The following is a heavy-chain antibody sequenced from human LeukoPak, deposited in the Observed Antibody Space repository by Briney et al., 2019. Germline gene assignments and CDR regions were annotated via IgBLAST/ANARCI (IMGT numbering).Heavy chain of an antibody. Sequence: GRSLRLSSAPSGFTFSRHGMHWVRQAPGKGLEWVAIISNDGSRKYYARSVEGRFTISRDNSKNTLYLQMDSLRAEDTAVYYCARDRAWNYFDYWGQGTLVTVSS. J-gene: IGHJ4*02. CDR2: ISNDGSRK. CDR3: ARDRAWNYFDY. V-gene: IGHV3-30*03. CDR1: GFTFSRHG. D-gene: IGHD3-3*01.